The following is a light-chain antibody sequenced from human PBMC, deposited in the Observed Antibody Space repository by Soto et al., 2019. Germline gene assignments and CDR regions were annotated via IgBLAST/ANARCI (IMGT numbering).Light chain of an antibody. CDR3: QQYDSSLT. CDR2: GAS. J-gene: IGKJ1*01. Sequence: DIVLTQSPASLSLPPGERATLSCRASQSVSSSFLAWYQPKPGQAPRLLIYGASRRATGIADRFTGIGSGTDFTLTISRLEPEDFAVYDCQQYDSSLTFGLGTKVEIK. CDR1: QSVSSSF. V-gene: IGKV3-20*01.